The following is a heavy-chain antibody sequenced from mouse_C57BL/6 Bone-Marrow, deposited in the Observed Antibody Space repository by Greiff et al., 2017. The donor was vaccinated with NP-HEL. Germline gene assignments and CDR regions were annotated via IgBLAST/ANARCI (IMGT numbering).Heavy chain of an antibody. CDR1: GFTFTDYY. Sequence: EVQRVESGGGLVQPGGSLSLSCAASGFTFTDYYMSWVRQPPGKALEWLGFIRNKANGYTTEYSASVKGRFTISRDNSQSILYLQMNALRAEDSATYYCARSIYYDYADDPFYAMVYWGQGTSVTVSS. J-gene: IGHJ4*01. CDR2: IRNKANGYTT. D-gene: IGHD2-4*01. V-gene: IGHV7-3*01. CDR3: ARSIYYDYADDPFYAMVY.